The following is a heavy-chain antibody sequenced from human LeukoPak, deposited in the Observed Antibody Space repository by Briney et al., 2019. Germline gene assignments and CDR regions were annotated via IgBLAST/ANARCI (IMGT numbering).Heavy chain of an antibody. J-gene: IGHJ1*01. CDR2: ISAYNGNT. V-gene: IGHV1-18*01. D-gene: IGHD4-23*01. CDR1: GYTFTSYG. CDR3: ATSDYGGQMEAAEYFQH. Sequence: SVKVSCKASGYTFTSYGISWVRQAPGQGLEWMGWISAYNGNTNYAQKLQGRVTMTTDTSTSTAYMELRSLRSDDTAVYYCATSDYGGQMEAAEYFQHWGQGTLVTVSS.